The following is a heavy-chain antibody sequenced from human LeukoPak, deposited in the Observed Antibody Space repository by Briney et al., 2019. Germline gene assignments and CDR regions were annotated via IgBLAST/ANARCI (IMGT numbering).Heavy chain of an antibody. CDR3: ANDGSSRPFDY. J-gene: IGHJ4*02. V-gene: IGHV3-23*01. CDR1: GFTFSSYA. Sequence: GGSLRLSCVASGFTFSSYAMSWVRQTPGKGLEWVSAISGSGGSTYYADSVKGRFAISRDNSKNTLYLQMNNLRAEDTALYYCANDGSSRPFDYWGQGTLVTVSS. CDR2: ISGSGGST. D-gene: IGHD6-6*01.